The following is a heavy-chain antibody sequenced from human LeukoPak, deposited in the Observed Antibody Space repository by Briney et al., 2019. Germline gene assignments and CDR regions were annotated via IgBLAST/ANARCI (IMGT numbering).Heavy chain of an antibody. V-gene: IGHV1-18*04. CDR2: ISAYNGNT. CDR3: ARGLGWELSDY. CDR1: GYTFTGYY. J-gene: IGHJ4*02. D-gene: IGHD1-26*01. Sequence: ASVTVSCKASGYTFTGYYMHWVRQAPGQGLEWMGWISAYNGNTNYAQKLQGRVTMTTDTSTSTAYMELRSLRSDDTAIYYCARGLGWELSDYWGQGTLVTVSS.